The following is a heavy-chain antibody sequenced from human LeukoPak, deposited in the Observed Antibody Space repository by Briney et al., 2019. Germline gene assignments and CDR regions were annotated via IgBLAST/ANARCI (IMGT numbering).Heavy chain of an antibody. V-gene: IGHV4-39*01. Sequence: PSGTLSLTCTVSGGSISSSSYYWGWIRQPPGKGLEWIGSIYYSGSTYYNPSLKSRVTISVDTSKNQFSLKLSSVTAADTAVYYCARWGGYCSSTSCRKPFDYWGQGTLVTVSS. CDR1: GGSISSSSYY. J-gene: IGHJ4*02. CDR2: IYYSGST. D-gene: IGHD2-2*01. CDR3: ARWGGYCSSTSCRKPFDY.